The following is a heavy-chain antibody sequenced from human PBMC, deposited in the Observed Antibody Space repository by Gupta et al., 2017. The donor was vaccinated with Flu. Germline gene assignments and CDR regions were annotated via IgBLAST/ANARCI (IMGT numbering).Heavy chain of an antibody. CDR3: ARMTTDRHGLFEY. D-gene: IGHD1-1*01. J-gene: IGHJ4*02. V-gene: IGHV2-70*04. CDR1: GFSLTTYGMR. CDR2: IDWDNDE. Sequence: QVTLRESGPALVKPTQTLTLTCTFSGFSLTTYGMRVNWIRQPPGKALEWLARIDWDNDEFYNKSLKTRLTISKDTSKNQVVLKMTNMDPVDTATYYCARMTTDRHGLFEYWGQGILVTVSS.